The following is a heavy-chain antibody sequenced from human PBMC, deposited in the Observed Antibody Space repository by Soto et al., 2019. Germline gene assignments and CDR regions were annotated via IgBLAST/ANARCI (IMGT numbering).Heavy chain of an antibody. J-gene: IGHJ6*02. CDR3: ARHPGGRGYYYGMDV. CDR2: IIPIFGTA. D-gene: IGHD2-15*01. Sequence: QVQLVQSGAEVKKPGSSVKVSCKASGGTFSSYAISWVRQAPGQGLEWMGGIIPIFGTANYAQKLQGGVTLTADESTSTAYMALSSLRSEDTAVYYCARHPGGRGYYYGMDVWGQGTTVTVSS. CDR1: GGTFSSYA. V-gene: IGHV1-69*12.